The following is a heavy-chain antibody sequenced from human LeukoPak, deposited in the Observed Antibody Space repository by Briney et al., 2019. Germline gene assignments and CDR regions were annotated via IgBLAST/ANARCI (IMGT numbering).Heavy chain of an antibody. CDR2: IYWDDDK. CDR3: AHLGYYYDSSGYYPNAFDI. Sequence: SGPTLVNPTQTLTLTCTFSGFSLSTSGVGVGWIRQPPGKALEWLALIYWDDDKRYSPSLKSRLTITKDTSKNQVVLTMTNMDPVDTATYYCAHLGYYYDSSGYYPNAFDIWGQGTMVTVSS. D-gene: IGHD3-22*01. CDR1: GFSLSTSGVG. V-gene: IGHV2-5*02. J-gene: IGHJ3*02.